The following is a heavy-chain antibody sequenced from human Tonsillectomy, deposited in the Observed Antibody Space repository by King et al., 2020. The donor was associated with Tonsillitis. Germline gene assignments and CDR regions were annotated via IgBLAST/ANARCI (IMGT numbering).Heavy chain of an antibody. D-gene: IGHD2-2*01. CDR1: GFTFGDYA. J-gene: IGHJ6*02. CDR3: TRDRGGDCSSNSCYVIVTYYYYGMDV. CDR2: IRSQDYGGTT. Sequence: VQLVESGGGLVQPGRSLRLSCTGSGFTFGDYAMTWVRQAPGKGLEWVGLIRSQDYGGTTEYAASVKGRFTISRDDSKSIAYLQMKRLKTEDTAVYYCTRDRGGDCSSNSCYVIVTYYYYGMDVWGQGTTVTVS. V-gene: IGHV3-49*04.